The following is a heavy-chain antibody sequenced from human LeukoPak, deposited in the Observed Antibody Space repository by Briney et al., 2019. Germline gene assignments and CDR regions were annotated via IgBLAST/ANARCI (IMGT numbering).Heavy chain of an antibody. CDR2: IYYSGST. J-gene: IGHJ3*02. Sequence: RPSETLSLTCTVSGGSISSSSYYWGWIRQPPGKGLEWIGSIYYSGSTYYNPSLKSRVTISVDASKNQFSLKLGSVTAADTAVYYCARRAVAGTVDAFDIWGQGTMVTVSS. CDR1: GGSISSSSYY. CDR3: ARRAVAGTVDAFDI. D-gene: IGHD6-19*01. V-gene: IGHV4-39*01.